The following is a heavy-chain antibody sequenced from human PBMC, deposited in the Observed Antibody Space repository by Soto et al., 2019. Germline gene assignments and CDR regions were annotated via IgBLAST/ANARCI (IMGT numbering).Heavy chain of an antibody. D-gene: IGHD2-15*01. Sequence: SETLSLTCTVAGGSISSSSDYWGWIRQPPGKGLEWIGSIYYSGSTYYNPSLRSRVTISVDTSKNQFSLKLSSVTAADTAVYYCARTRPSGYCSGGSCYRHYYYGMDVWGQGTTVTVSS. CDR3: ARTRPSGYCSGGSCYRHYYYGMDV. CDR1: GGSISSSSDY. V-gene: IGHV4-39*01. J-gene: IGHJ6*02. CDR2: IYYSGST.